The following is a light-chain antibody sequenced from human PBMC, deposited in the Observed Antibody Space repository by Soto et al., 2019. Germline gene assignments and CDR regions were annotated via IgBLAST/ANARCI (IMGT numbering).Light chain of an antibody. J-gene: IGKJ4*01. CDR3: QQYSHWPLT. CDR1: QTVNNN. Sequence: EIVMTQSPATLSVSPGERATLSCRASQTVNNNLAWYQQKPGQAPRLLIYGASARATGIPARFSGSGSGTEFTLTISSLQSEDFAVYYCQQYSHWPLTFGGGTKVEIK. V-gene: IGKV3-15*01. CDR2: GAS.